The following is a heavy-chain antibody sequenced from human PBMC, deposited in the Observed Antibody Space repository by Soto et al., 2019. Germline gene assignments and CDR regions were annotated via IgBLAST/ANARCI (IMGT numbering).Heavy chain of an antibody. CDR2: IYYSGST. CDR3: ARDNYYYYGMDV. J-gene: IGHJ6*02. Sequence: PSETLSLTCTVSGGSISSGGYYWSWIRQHPGKGLEWIGYIYYSGSTYYNPSLKSRVTISVDTSKNQFSLKLSSVTAADTAVYYCARDNYYYYGMDVWGQGTTVTVSS. CDR1: GGSISSGGYY. V-gene: IGHV4-31*03.